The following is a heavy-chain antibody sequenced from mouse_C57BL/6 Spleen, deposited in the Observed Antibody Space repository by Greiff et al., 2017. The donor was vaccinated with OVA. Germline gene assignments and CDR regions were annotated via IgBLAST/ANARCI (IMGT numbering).Heavy chain of an antibody. Sequence: VQLQQPGTDLVKPGASVKLSCTASGYTFTSYWMHWVKQRPGQGLEWIGNINPSNGGTNYNEKFKSKATLTVDKSSSTAYLQLSRLTSEDSEVYYCARIPYYCGSSLDYWGQGTTLTVSS. J-gene: IGHJ2*01. D-gene: IGHD1-1*01. CDR1: GYTFTSYW. CDR3: ARIPYYCGSSLDY. V-gene: IGHV1-53*01. CDR2: INPSNGGT.